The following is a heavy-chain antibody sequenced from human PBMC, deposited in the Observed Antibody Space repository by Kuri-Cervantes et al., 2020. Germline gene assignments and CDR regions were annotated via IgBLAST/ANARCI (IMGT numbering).Heavy chain of an antibody. CDR1: GFIFSSYW. J-gene: IGHJ6*02. CDR3: AKGLVVRGVIDYYYGMDV. CDR2: IKQDGSEK. Sequence: GESLKISCAASGFIFSSYWMSWVRQAPGKGLEWVANIKQDGSEKYYVDSVKGRFTISRDNAKNSLYLKMNSLRAEDTALYYCAKGLVVRGVIDYYYGMDVWGQGTTVTVSS. V-gene: IGHV3-7*03. D-gene: IGHD3-10*01.